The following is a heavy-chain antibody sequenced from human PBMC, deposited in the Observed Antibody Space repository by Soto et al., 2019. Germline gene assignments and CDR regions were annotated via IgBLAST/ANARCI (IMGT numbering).Heavy chain of an antibody. V-gene: IGHV3-23*01. D-gene: IGHD6-13*01. CDR2: ISGNSDYI. J-gene: IGHJ1*01. CDR3: QGVNGVIAPTEQRPY. CDR1: GFIFSRYA. Sequence: EVQLLESGGGLVHPGGSLRLSCAASGFIFSRYAMSWVRQAPGKGLEWVSAISGNSDYIYYADSVKGRFTIIRDNSQNTLYLQMNSLRDEDTAVYYCQGVNGVIAPTEQRPYWGQGTLVTVSS.